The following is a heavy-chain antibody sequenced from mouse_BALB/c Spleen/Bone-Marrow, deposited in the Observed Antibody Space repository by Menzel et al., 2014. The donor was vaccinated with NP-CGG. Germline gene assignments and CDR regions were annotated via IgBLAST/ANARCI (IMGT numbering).Heavy chain of an antibody. V-gene: IGHV14-4*02. CDR3: NAEHGNYHYFDY. D-gene: IGHD6-1*01. Sequence: VQLQQSGAELVRSGASVKLSCTASGFNVKDCYMHWVKQRPEQGLEWIGWIDPGNGDTECAPKFQGKATMTADTSSNTAYLQLSSLTSEDTAVYYCNAEHGNYHYFDYWGQGTTLTVSS. CDR2: IDPGNGDT. J-gene: IGHJ2*01. CDR1: GFNVKDCY.